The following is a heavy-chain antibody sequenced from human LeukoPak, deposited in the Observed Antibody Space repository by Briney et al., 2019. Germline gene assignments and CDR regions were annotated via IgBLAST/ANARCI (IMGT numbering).Heavy chain of an antibody. CDR2: IYYNGGT. CDR1: GAFPNFQY. D-gene: IGHD2-2*01. CDR3: GRVIPAGRAFDN. V-gene: IGHV4-59*11. Sequence: SETLSLTCSVSGAFPNFQYWTWIRQAPGKGLEYIGDIYYNGGTAYAPSLRSRVAMSLDTTKNQVSLRPDSVTAADTAVYYCGRVIPAGRAFDNWGPGTMVTVSS. J-gene: IGHJ3*02.